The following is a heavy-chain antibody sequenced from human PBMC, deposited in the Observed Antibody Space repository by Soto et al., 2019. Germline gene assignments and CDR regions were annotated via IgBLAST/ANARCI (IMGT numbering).Heavy chain of an antibody. CDR1: GGSISSGGYY. D-gene: IGHD3-22*01. V-gene: IGHV4-31*03. CDR2: IYYSGSA. J-gene: IGHJ1*01. Sequence: PSETLSLTCTVSGGSISSGGYYWSWIRQHPGKGLEWIGYIYYSGSAYYNPSLKSRVTISVDTSKNQFSLKLSSVTAADTAVYYCARVNYYDSSGYYQHSEYFQHWGQGTLVTVSS. CDR3: ARVNYYDSSGYYQHSEYFQH.